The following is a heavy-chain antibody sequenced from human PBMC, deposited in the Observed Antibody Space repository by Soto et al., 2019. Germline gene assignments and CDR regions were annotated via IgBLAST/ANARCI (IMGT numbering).Heavy chain of an antibody. CDR1: VFTFKNSA. CDR3: AKEGVPYINYYYVMDV. D-gene: IGHD3-16*01. Sequence: HPWWSLRLTCSASVFTFKNSAMTWFRQAPGKGLECISAISASGTNTYYSLSVAGRFIISRDNSKNTLFLQMSGLRAEDTAVYYCAKEGVPYINYYYVMDVWGQGTTVTVSS. CDR2: ISASGTNT. V-gene: IGHV3-23*01. J-gene: IGHJ6*02.